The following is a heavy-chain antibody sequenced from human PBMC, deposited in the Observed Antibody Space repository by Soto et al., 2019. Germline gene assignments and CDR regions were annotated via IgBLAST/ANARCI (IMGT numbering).Heavy chain of an antibody. CDR1: GDSVSSNSAA. CDR2: TYYRSKWYN. V-gene: IGHV6-1*01. Sequence: SQTLSLTCAISGDSVSSNSAAWNWIRQSPSRGLEWLGRTYYRSKWYNDYAVSVKSRITINPDTSKNQFSLQLNSVTPEDTAVYYCAKGRYCSGGSCYSHYYYGMDVWGQGNTVPVSS. J-gene: IGHJ6*02. D-gene: IGHD2-15*01. CDR3: AKGRYCSGGSCYSHYYYGMDV.